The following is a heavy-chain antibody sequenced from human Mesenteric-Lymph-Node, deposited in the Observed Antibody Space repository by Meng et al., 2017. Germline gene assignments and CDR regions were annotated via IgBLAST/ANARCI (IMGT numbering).Heavy chain of an antibody. V-gene: IGHV4-34*01. J-gene: IGHJ6*02. CDR1: GGSFSGDY. Sequence: ESLKISCAVYGGSFSGDYWSWIRQPPGKGLEWIGEINHSGSTNYNPSLKSRVTISVDTSKNQFSLKLSSVTAADTAVYYCARRAPGMIVVGRYGMDVWGQGTTVTVSS. D-gene: IGHD3-22*01. CDR2: INHSGST. CDR3: ARRAPGMIVVGRYGMDV.